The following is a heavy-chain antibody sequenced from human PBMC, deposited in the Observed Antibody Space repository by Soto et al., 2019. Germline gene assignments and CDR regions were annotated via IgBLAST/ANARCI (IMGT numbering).Heavy chain of an antibody. CDR2: IYHGGST. V-gene: IGHV4-30-2*01. D-gene: IGHD2-15*01. Sequence: PSETLSLTCAVSGGSISSGGYSWSWIRQPPGKGLEWIGYIYHGGSTYYNPSLKSRVTISVDRSKNQFSLKLSSVTAADTAVYYCARYCSGGSCAREKGYNWFDPWGQRTPVTVSS. J-gene: IGHJ5*02. CDR3: ARYCSGGSCAREKGYNWFDP. CDR1: GGSISSGGYS.